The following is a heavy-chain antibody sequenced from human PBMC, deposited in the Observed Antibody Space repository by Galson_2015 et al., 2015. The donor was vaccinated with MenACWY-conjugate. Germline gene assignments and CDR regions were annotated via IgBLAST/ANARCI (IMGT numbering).Heavy chain of an antibody. J-gene: IGHJ4*02. CDR1: GYTFTSYY. CDR3: AREGTLAYCGGDCYSFFDY. Sequence: SVKVSCKASGYTFTSYYMHWVRQAPGQGLEWMGIINPSGGSTSYAQKFQGRVTMTRDTSTSTVYMELSSLRSEDTAVYYCAREGTLAYCGGDCYSFFDYWGQGTLVTVSS. V-gene: IGHV1-46*01. D-gene: IGHD2-21*02. CDR2: INPSGGST.